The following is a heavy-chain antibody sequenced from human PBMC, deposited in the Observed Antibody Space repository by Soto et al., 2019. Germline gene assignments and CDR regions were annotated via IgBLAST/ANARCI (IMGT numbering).Heavy chain of an antibody. Sequence: PGGSLRLSCSASGFTFSSYGMHWVRQAPGKGLEWVAVIWYDGSNKYYADSVKGRFTISRDNSKNTLYLQMNSLRAEDTAVYYCARVTTPYYYYYGMDVWGQGTTVTVSS. CDR1: GFTFSSYG. J-gene: IGHJ6*02. D-gene: IGHD3-22*01. V-gene: IGHV3-33*01. CDR2: IWYDGSNK. CDR3: ARVTTPYYYYYGMDV.